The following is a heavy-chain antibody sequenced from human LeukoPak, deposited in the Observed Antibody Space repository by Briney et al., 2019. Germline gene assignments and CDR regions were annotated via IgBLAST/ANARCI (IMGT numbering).Heavy chain of an antibody. CDR3: ARGGDRDY. V-gene: IGHV3-13*04. Sequence: GGSLRLSCAASGFTFSTYDMHWVRQVAGKRLEWVSAIGVAGDTYYLDSVKGRFTISRENAKNSLYLQMNSLRAGDTAVYYCARGGDRDYWGQGTLVTISS. CDR2: IGVAGDT. CDR1: GFTFSTYD. J-gene: IGHJ4*02.